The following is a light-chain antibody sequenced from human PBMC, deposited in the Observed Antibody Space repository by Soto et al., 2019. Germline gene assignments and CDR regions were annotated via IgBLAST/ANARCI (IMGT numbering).Light chain of an antibody. CDR1: QTVSHD. J-gene: IGKJ2*01. CDR2: AAS. Sequence: DIQMTQSPSSLSAFVGDRVTITCRASQTVSHDLNWYQQKPGQAPRLLIYAASSLQSWVPSRFSGSGSGTDFSLTISTLLPEDFATYYCQQSYSAPRTFGQGTKLEIK. CDR3: QQSYSAPRT. V-gene: IGKV1-39*01.